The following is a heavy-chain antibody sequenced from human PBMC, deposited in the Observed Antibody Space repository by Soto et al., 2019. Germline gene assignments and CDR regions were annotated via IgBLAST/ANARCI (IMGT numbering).Heavy chain of an antibody. D-gene: IGHD5-12*01. V-gene: IGHV4-30-4*01. J-gene: IGHJ3*02. CDR1: GGSISSGDYY. CDR3: ARDHVEMATMGAFDI. Sequence: PSETLSLTCTVSGGSISSGDYYWSWIRQPPGKGLEWIGYIYYSGSTYYNPSLKSRVTISVDTSKNQFSLKLSSVTAADTAVYYCARDHVEMATMGAFDIWGQGTMVTVSS. CDR2: IYYSGST.